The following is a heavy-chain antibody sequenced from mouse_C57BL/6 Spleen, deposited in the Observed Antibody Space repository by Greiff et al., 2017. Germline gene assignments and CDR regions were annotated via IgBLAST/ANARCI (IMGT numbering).Heavy chain of an antibody. D-gene: IGHD2-4*01. CDR1: GYTFTSYW. V-gene: IGHV1-50*01. CDR2: IDPSDSYT. Sequence: VQLQQPGAELVKPGASVKLSCKASGYTFTSYWMQWVKQRPGQGLEWIGEIDPSDSYTNYNQKFKGKATLTVDTSSSTAYMQLSSLTSEDSAVYYCARRGLYYDYDGVAYWGQGTLVTVSA. J-gene: IGHJ3*01. CDR3: ARRGLYYDYDGVAY.